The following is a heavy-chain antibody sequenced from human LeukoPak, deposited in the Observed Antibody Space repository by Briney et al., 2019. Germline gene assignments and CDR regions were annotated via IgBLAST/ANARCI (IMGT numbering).Heavy chain of an antibody. CDR3: ARDRLGFCSNTTCSSFNY. CDR2: ISPYNGNK. Sequence: ASVKVSCKASGYTFTSYGINWVRQAPGQGLEWMGWISPYNGNKNYAQNLQGRVTMTTDTSTSTAFMELWSLRSDDTAEYYCARDRLGFCSNTTCSSFNYWGQGTLVTVSS. V-gene: IGHV1-18*01. CDR1: GYTFTSYG. D-gene: IGHD2-2*01. J-gene: IGHJ4*02.